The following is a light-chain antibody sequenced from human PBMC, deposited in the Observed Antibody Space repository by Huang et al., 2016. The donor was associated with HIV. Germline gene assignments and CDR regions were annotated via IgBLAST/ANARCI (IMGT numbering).Light chain of an antibody. CDR3: QQYVSSPET. J-gene: IGKJ1*01. V-gene: IGKV3-20*01. Sequence: EIVLTQSPGTLSLSPGERATLSCRASQSVSSYYLAWYQQKPGQAPRLLIYGASSRAPGIPDRFSGSGSGTDFTLTISRLEPEDFAVYFCQQYVSSPETFGQGTKVEIK. CDR1: QSVSSYY. CDR2: GAS.